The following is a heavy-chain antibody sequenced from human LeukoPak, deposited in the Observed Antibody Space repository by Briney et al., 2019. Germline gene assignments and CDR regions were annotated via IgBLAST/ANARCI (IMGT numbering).Heavy chain of an antibody. V-gene: IGHV3-23*01. CDR2: ISGSGGST. CDR3: AKDLETAMVYYYYYYGMDV. J-gene: IGHJ6*04. CDR1: GFTFSSYA. Sequence: GSLRLSCAASGFTFSSYAMSWVRQAPGKGLEWVSAISGSGGSTYYADSVKGRFTISRDNSKNTLYLQMNSLRAEDTAVYYCAKDLETAMVYYYYYYGMDVWGKGTTVTVSS. D-gene: IGHD5-18*01.